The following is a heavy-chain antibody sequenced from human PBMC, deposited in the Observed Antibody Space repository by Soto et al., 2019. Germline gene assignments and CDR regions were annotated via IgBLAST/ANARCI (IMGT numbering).Heavy chain of an antibody. D-gene: IGHD3-22*01. J-gene: IGHJ3*02. Sequence: SETLSLTCTVSGGSISSYYRSWIRQPPGKGLEWIGYIYYSGSTNYNPSLKSRVTISVDTSKNQFSLKLSSVTAADTAVYYCARDPQTYYYDSSGVLPSSRPAFDIWGQGTMGTVSS. CDR3: ARDPQTYYYDSSGVLPSSRPAFDI. CDR1: GGSISSYY. CDR2: IYYSGST. V-gene: IGHV4-59*01.